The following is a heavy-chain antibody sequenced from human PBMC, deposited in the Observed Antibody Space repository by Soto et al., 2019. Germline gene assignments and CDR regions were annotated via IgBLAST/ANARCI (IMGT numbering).Heavy chain of an antibody. D-gene: IGHD3-22*01. Sequence: ASVKVSCKASGYTFTGYYMHWARQAPGQGLEWMGWINPNSGGTNYAQKFQGWVTMTRDTSISTAYMELSRLRSDDTAVYYCARGPIYYDSSGYYTDWGQGTLVTVSS. V-gene: IGHV1-2*04. J-gene: IGHJ4*02. CDR1: GYTFTGYY. CDR2: INPNSGGT. CDR3: ARGPIYYDSSGYYTD.